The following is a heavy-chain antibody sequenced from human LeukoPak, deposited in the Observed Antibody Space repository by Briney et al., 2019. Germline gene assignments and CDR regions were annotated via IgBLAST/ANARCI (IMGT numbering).Heavy chain of an antibody. CDR1: GGSISSYY. J-gene: IGHJ4*02. Sequence: SETLSLTCTVSGGSISSYYWSWIRQPAGKGLEWIGRIYTSGSTNYNTNYNPSLSSRATMSVDTSKKQFSLKLNSVTAADTAVYFCARAIWYGSGTTAFDSWGQGTLVTVSS. D-gene: IGHD3-10*01. V-gene: IGHV4-4*07. CDR2: IYTSGST. CDR3: ARAIWYGSGTTAFDS.